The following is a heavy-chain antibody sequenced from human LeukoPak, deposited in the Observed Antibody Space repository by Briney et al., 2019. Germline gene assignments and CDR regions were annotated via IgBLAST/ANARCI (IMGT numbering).Heavy chain of an antibody. Sequence: SETLSLTCAVYGGSFSGDFWSWIRQPPGKGLEWIGETNQRGETSNNPSLKNRVTISLDTSKNQFSLKLSSVTAADTSVYFCARDGYNFGSFDYWGQGILVTVSS. CDR2: TNQRGET. CDR3: ARDGYNFGSFDY. V-gene: IGHV4-34*01. J-gene: IGHJ4*02. D-gene: IGHD5-24*01. CDR1: GGSFSGDF.